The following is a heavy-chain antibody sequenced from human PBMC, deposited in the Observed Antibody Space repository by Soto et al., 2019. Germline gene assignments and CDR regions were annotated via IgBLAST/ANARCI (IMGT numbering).Heavy chain of an antibody. V-gene: IGHV4-34*01. CDR2: INHSGST. CDR3: TTSYVNAWYTF. D-gene: IGHD6-13*01. CDR1: GGSFSGYY. Sequence: SETLSLTCAVYGGSFSGYYWSWIRQPPGKGLEWIGEINHSGSTNYNPSLKSRVTISVDTSKNQFSLKLSSVTAADTAVYYCTTSYVNAWYTFWGQGTQVTVSS. J-gene: IGHJ4*02.